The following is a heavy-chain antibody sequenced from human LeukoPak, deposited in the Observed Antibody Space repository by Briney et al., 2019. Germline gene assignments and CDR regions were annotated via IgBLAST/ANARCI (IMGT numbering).Heavy chain of an antibody. CDR3: AKSPRLYDFWSGSNWFDP. J-gene: IGHJ5*02. V-gene: IGHV4-38-2*01. D-gene: IGHD3-3*01. CDR2: IYHSGST. CDR1: GYSISSGYY. Sequence: SETLSLTCAVSGYSISSGYYWGWIRQPPGKGLEWIGSIYHSGSTYYNPSLKSRVTISVDTSKNQFSLKLSSVTAADTAVYYYAKSPRLYDFWSGSNWFDPWGQGTLVTVSS.